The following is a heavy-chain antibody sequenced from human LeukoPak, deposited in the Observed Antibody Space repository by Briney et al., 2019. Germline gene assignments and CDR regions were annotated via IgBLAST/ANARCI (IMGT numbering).Heavy chain of an antibody. D-gene: IGHD5-18*01. CDR2: IFHNGNP. V-gene: IGHV4-38-2*02. CDR3: ARGGSYGYYYYYYMDV. J-gene: IGHJ6*03. Sequence: SETLSLTCSVSGYPISSRHLWGWPRHSPGTGLEWIGSIFHNGNPYYNPSLKSRVTISVDTSKNQFPLKLSSVTAADTAVYYCARGGSYGYYYYYYMDVWGKGTTVTISS. CDR1: GYPISSRHL.